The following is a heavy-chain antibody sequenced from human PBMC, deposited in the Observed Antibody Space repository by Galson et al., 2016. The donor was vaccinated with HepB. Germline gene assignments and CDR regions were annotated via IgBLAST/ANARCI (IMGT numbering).Heavy chain of an antibody. CDR2: IYPGDSET. V-gene: IGHV5-51*01. CDR1: GYSFTSFW. D-gene: IGHD2/OR15-2a*01. Sequence: QSGAEVKKPGEFLKISCKASGYSFTSFWIGWVRQMPGKGLEWMGIIYPGDSETRYSPSFQGQVTISADKSISVVYLQWSSLKASDPGVYFCVSRTATAHFWGQGTLVSVSS. J-gene: IGHJ4*02. CDR3: VSRTATAHF.